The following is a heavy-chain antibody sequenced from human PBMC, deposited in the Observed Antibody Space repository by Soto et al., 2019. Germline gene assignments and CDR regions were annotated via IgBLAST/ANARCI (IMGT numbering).Heavy chain of an antibody. D-gene: IGHD3-3*01. CDR1: GGSISSYY. CDR3: ASDLIYRYSDFWSGSSEKHQLYYYYGMDV. J-gene: IGHJ6*02. Sequence: SETLSLTCTVSGGSISSYYWSWIRQPAGKGLEWIGRIYTSGSTNYNPSPKSRGTMSVYTSKNQFSLKLSSVTAADTAVYYCASDLIYRYSDFWSGSSEKHQLYYYYGMDVWGQGTTVTVSS. V-gene: IGHV4-4*07. CDR2: IYTSGST.